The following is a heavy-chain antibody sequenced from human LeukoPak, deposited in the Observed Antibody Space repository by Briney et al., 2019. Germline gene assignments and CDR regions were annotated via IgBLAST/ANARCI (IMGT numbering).Heavy chain of an antibody. CDR3: TRHEHKALAGDT. D-gene: IGHD6-19*01. J-gene: IGHJ5*02. Sequence: SETLSLTCTVSGGSIGRSNYYWGWSRQPPGKGLEWIGTIYYSGNTFYNPSLKSRVTISVDTSINHFSLTLTSLTAADTAVYFCTRHEHKALAGDTWGPGTLVTVSS. CDR1: GGSIGRSNYY. CDR2: IYYSGNT. V-gene: IGHV4-39*01.